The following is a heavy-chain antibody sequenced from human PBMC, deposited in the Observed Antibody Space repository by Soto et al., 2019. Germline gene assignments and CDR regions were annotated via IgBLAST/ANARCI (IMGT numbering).Heavy chain of an antibody. CDR3: ARRLSGYDSNYFDY. Sequence: PSETLSLTCTVSGGSISSYYWSWIRQPPGKGLEWIGYIYYSGSTNYNPSLKSRVTISVDTSKNQFSLKLSSVTAADTAVYYCARRLSGYDSNYFDYWGQGTLVTVSS. V-gene: IGHV4-59*08. J-gene: IGHJ4*02. CDR1: GGSISSYY. CDR2: IYYSGST. D-gene: IGHD5-12*01.